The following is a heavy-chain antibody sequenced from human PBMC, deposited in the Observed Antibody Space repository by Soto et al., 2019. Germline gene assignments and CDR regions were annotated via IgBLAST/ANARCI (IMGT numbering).Heavy chain of an antibody. CDR3: ARDNGYESDY. J-gene: IGHJ4*02. CDR1: GYTFTSYG. CDR2: ISAYYGNT. D-gene: IGHD5-12*01. V-gene: IGHV1-18*01. Sequence: QVQLVQSGAEVKKPGASVRVSCKASGYTFTSYGISWVRQAPGQGLEWMGWISAYYGNTNYAQKLQGRVTMTTDTSTNTAYMELRSRRSDDPAVYYCARDNGYESDYWGQGTLVPVSS.